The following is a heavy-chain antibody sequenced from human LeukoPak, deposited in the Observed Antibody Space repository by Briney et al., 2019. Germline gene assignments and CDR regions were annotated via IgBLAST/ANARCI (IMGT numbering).Heavy chain of an antibody. J-gene: IGHJ6*02. V-gene: IGHV1-69*04. Sequence: SVKVSCKASGYTFTSYAISWVRQAPGQGLEWMGRIIPILGIANYAQKFQGRVTITADKSTSTAYMELSSLRSEDTAVYYCARAVGTGLDYYYGMDVWGQGTTVTVSS. CDR3: ARAVGTGLDYYYGMDV. CDR2: IIPILGIA. D-gene: IGHD6-19*01. CDR1: GYTFTSYA.